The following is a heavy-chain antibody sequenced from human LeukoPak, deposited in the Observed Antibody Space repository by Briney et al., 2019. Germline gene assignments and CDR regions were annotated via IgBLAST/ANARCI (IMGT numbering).Heavy chain of an antibody. CDR1: GGSISSGSYY. CDR2: IFTRGIT. CDR3: ARSSLAVYFNY. V-gene: IGHV4-61*09. J-gene: IGHJ4*02. Sequence: SETLSLTCTVSGGSISSGSYYWNWIRQPAGKGLEWLGNIFTRGITNYNASLESRLTISLDTARNQFSLSLRSVTAADTAIYFCARSSLAVYFNYWGQGTLVTASS. D-gene: IGHD6-19*01.